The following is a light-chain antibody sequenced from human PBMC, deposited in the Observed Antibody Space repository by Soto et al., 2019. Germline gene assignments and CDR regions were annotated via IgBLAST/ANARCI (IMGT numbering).Light chain of an antibody. V-gene: IGLV2-8*01. J-gene: IGLJ1*01. CDR3: SSYAGSNKLGV. CDR1: SSDVGGYNY. Sequence: QSALTQPPSPSGSPGQSFPISPPGTSSDVGGYNYFSWYQQHPGKAPKLMIYEVSKRPSGVPDRFSGSKSGNTASLTVSGLQAEDEADYYCSSYAGSNKLGVFGTGTKVTVL. CDR2: EVS.